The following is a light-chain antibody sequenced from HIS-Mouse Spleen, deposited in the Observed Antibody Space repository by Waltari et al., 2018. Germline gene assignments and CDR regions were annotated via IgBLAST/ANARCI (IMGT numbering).Light chain of an antibody. Sequence: DIQMTQSPSTLSASVGDRVPITCRARQSISSWLAWYQQKPGKAPKIRIYKASSLESGVPSRFSGSGSGTEFTLTISSLQPDDFATYYCQQYNSYSPWTFGQGTKVEIK. V-gene: IGKV1-5*03. J-gene: IGKJ1*01. CDR3: QQYNSYSPWT. CDR1: QSISSW. CDR2: KAS.